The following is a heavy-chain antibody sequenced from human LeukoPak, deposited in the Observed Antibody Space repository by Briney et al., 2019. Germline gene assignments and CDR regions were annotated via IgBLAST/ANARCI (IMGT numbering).Heavy chain of an antibody. J-gene: IGHJ2*01. CDR2: MNPNSGNT. CDR1: GYTFTSYD. Sequence: GASVKVSCKFSGYTFTSYDINWVRQDTGQGLEWMVWMNPNSGNTGYAQKFQGRVTMTSDTSITTAYMYLSSLTSEGTAVYYCARGRVGATSHSNGFFDLWGRGTPVTVSS. V-gene: IGHV1-8*01. CDR3: ARGRVGATSHSNGFFDL. D-gene: IGHD1-26*01.